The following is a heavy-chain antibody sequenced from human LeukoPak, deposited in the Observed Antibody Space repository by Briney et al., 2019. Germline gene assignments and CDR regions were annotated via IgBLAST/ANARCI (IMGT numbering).Heavy chain of an antibody. V-gene: IGHV4-34*01. D-gene: IGHD3-16*01. J-gene: IGHJ5*02. Sequence: SETLSLTCAVYGGSFSGYYWSWIRQPPGKGLEWIGEINHSGSTNYNPSLKSRVTISVDTSKNQFSLKLSSVTAADTAVYYCASTYNDYVWGSYHWFDPWGQGTLVTVSS. CDR1: GGSFSGYY. CDR2: INHSGST. CDR3: ASTYNDYVWGSYHWFDP.